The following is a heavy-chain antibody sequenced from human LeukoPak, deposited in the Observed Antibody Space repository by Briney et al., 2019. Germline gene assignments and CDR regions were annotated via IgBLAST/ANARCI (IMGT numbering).Heavy chain of an antibody. V-gene: IGHV4-4*07. CDR3: ARWVSHGFDV. CDR2: IYISGTT. Sequence: SETLSLTCTVSGGSISSSYWSWIRQPAGKGLEWIGRIYISGTTNYNPSLKSRVTMSVDTSKNQFSLKVTSVTAADTAVYYCARWVSHGFDVWGQGTMVTVSP. CDR1: GGSISSSY. J-gene: IGHJ3*01.